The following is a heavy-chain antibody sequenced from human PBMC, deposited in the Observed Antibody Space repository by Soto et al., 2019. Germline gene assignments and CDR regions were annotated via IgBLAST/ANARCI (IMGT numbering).Heavy chain of an antibody. Sequence: SETLSLTCTVSGGSISSSSYYWGWIRQPPGKGLEWIGSIYYSGSTYYNPSLKSRVTISVDTSKNQFSLKLSSVTAADTAVYYCARWCPPGDCYSADVDYWGQGTLVTVSS. CDR1: GGSISSSSYY. J-gene: IGHJ4*02. CDR2: IYYSGST. CDR3: ARWCPPGDCYSADVDY. V-gene: IGHV4-39*01. D-gene: IGHD2-21*02.